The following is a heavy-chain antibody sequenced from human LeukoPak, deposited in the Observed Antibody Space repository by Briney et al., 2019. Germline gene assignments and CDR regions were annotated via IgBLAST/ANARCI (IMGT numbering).Heavy chain of an antibody. CDR2: FSASTKET. D-gene: IGHD6-19*01. CDR1: GFTFRNYA. V-gene: IGHV3-23*01. Sequence: PGGSLRLSCAASGFTFRNYAMNWVRQAPRRGLEWVSSFSASTKETDYADSVKGRFTISRDDSKNTLDLQMGSLRAEDTAVYYCAKAVQWLAQYFDYWGQGTLVTISS. J-gene: IGHJ4*02. CDR3: AKAVQWLAQYFDY.